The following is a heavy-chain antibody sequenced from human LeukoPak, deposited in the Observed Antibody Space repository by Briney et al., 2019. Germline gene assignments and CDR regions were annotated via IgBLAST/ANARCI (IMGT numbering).Heavy chain of an antibody. CDR1: GYTFTGYY. Sequence: ASVKVSCKASGYTFTGYYMHWVRQAPGQGLEWMGWINPNSGDTNYAQKFQGRVTMTRDTSISTAYMELSRLRSDDTAVYYCARVIGVVIPYYYYYMDVWGKGTTVTVSS. D-gene: IGHD3-3*01. CDR3: ARVIGVVIPYYYYYMDV. V-gene: IGHV1-2*02. J-gene: IGHJ6*03. CDR2: INPNSGDT.